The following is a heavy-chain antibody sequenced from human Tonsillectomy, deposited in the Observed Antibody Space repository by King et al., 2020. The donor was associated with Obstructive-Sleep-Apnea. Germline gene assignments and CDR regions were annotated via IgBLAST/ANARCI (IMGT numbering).Heavy chain of an antibody. CDR3: ARDHSGYDYVDI. CDR1: GGSISSGDYY. Sequence: VQLQESGPGLVKPSQTLSLTCTVSGGSISSGDYYWSWIRQPPGGGLEWIGYIYYSGSTYYNPSLKSRVTISVDTSKNQFSLKLSSVTAADTAMYYCARDHSGYDYVDIWGQGTLVTVSS. J-gene: IGHJ4*02. CDR2: IYYSGST. V-gene: IGHV4-30-4*01. D-gene: IGHD5-12*01.